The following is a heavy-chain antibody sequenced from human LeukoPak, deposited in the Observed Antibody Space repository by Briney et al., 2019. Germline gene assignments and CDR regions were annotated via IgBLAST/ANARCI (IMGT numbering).Heavy chain of an antibody. J-gene: IGHJ6*03. V-gene: IGHV1-18*01. CDR2: ISAYNGNT. CDR3: ARDGTGTPLSLYYYYYMDV. Sequence: ASVKVSCKASGYTFISYGISWVRQAPGQGLEWMGWISAYNGNTNYAQKVQGRVTMTTDTSTSTAYMELRSLRSDDTAVYYCARDGTGTPLSLYYYYYMDVWGKGTMVTVSS. CDR1: GYTFISYG. D-gene: IGHD1-1*01.